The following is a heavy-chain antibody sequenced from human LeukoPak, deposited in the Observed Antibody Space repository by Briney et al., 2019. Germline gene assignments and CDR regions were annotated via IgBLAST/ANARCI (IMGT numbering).Heavy chain of an antibody. CDR2: IIPIFGTA. Sequence: EASVKVSCKASGGTFSSYAISWVRQAPGQGLEWMGGIIPIFGTANYAQKFQGRVTITADESTSPAYMERSSLRSEDTAVYSCARDCVHSSSCAVYWGQGTLVTVSS. CDR1: GGTFSSYA. V-gene: IGHV1-69*13. CDR3: ARDCVHSSSCAVY. D-gene: IGHD6-13*01. J-gene: IGHJ4*02.